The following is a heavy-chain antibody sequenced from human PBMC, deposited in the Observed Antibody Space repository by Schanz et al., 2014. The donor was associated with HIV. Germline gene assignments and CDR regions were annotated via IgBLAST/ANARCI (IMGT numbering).Heavy chain of an antibody. V-gene: IGHV3-30*18. CDR1: GFTFSNYG. CDR3: AKGLRQWLVLGVSDY. D-gene: IGHD6-19*01. CDR2: ISYDGSNK. J-gene: IGHJ4*02. Sequence: VQLVESGGGVVQPGRSLRLSCAVSGFTFSNYGMHWVRQAQGKGLEWVAVISYDGSNKYYADSLKGRFTIARDNSKNTLYLQMNSLRAEDTAVYYCAKGLRQWLVLGVSDYWGQGTLVTVSS.